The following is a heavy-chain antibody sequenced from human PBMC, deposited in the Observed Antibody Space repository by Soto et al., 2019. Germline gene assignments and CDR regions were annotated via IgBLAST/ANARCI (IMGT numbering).Heavy chain of an antibody. Sequence: GGSLRLSCAASGFTFSSYWMHWVRQAPGKGLVWVSRINSDGSSTSYADSVKGRFTISRDNAKNTLYLQMNSLRAEDTAVYYCARDGEKDSSSWLPDYYYYYGMDVWGQGTTVTVSS. CDR2: INSDGSST. CDR3: ARDGEKDSSSWLPDYYYYYGMDV. V-gene: IGHV3-74*01. D-gene: IGHD6-13*01. J-gene: IGHJ6*02. CDR1: GFTFSSYW.